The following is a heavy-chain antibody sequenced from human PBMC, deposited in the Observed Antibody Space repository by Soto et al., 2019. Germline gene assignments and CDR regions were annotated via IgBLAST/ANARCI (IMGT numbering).Heavy chain of an antibody. CDR2: IIPILGIA. J-gene: IGHJ6*02. Sequence: QVQLVQSGAEVKKPGSSVKVSCKASGGTFSSYTISWVRQAPGQGLEWMGRIIPILGIANYAQKFQGRVTITADKSTNTAYMELSSLRSEDTAVYYCARDRFSQGGMDVWGQGTTVTVSS. D-gene: IGHD3-3*01. CDR3: ARDRFSQGGMDV. V-gene: IGHV1-69*08. CDR1: GGTFSSYT.